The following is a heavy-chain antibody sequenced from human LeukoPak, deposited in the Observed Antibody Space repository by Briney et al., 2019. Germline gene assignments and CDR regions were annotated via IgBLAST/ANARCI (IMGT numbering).Heavy chain of an antibody. CDR3: ATALDTPMAYDAFNI. CDR2: INSDGSST. J-gene: IGHJ3*02. Sequence: GGYLRLSCAASGFTFSSYWMHWVRQAPGKGLVWVSRINSDGSSTIYADSVKGRFTISRDNAKNTLYLQMNSLRAEDTAVYYCATALDTPMAYDAFNIWGQGTMVTVSS. D-gene: IGHD5-18*01. V-gene: IGHV3-74*01. CDR1: GFTFSSYW.